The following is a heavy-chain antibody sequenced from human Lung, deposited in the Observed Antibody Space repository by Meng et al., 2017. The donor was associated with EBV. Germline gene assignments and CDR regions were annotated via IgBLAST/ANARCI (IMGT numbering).Heavy chain of an antibody. CDR2: ISAYNGNT. CDR3: ARDLPGGTKGTWLDL. V-gene: IGHV1-18*01. J-gene: IGHJ5*02. CDR1: GYIFNNYG. Sequence: QVQLVRSGAEVKNPGASVKVSCKASGYIFNNYGVSWVRQAPGQGPEWMGWISAYNGNTNYAQNFQGRFTMTTDTSTSTAYMELRSLRSDDTVVYYCARDLPGGTKGTWLDLWGQGTLVTVFS. D-gene: IGHD1-14*01.